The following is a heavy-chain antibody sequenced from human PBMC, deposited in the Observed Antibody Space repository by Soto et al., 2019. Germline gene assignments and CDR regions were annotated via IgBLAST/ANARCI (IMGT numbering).Heavy chain of an antibody. Sequence: QVTLKESGPVLVKPTETLTLTCTVSGFSLSNARMGVSWIRQPPGKALEWLAHIFSNDEKSYSTSLKSRLSISQDTSKSQVVLTMTNREHVDTATYYCARLVAMATKTGIHDAFDIWGQGTMVTVSS. V-gene: IGHV2-26*01. D-gene: IGHD5-12*01. J-gene: IGHJ3*02. CDR2: IFSNDEK. CDR1: GFSLSNARMG. CDR3: ARLVAMATKTGIHDAFDI.